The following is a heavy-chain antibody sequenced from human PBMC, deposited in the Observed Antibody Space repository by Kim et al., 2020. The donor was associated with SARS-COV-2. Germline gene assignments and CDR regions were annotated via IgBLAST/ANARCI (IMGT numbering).Heavy chain of an antibody. Sequence: GGSLRLSCAASGFTFSSYGMHWVRQAPGKGLEWVAVIWYDGSNKYYADSVKGRFTISRDNSKNTLYLQMNSLRAEDTAVYYCATSTQFFTMVRGVIPSYYYGMDVWGQGTTVTVSS. J-gene: IGHJ6*02. CDR3: ATSTQFFTMVRGVIPSYYYGMDV. V-gene: IGHV3-33*01. CDR2: IWYDGSNK. D-gene: IGHD3-10*01. CDR1: GFTFSSYG.